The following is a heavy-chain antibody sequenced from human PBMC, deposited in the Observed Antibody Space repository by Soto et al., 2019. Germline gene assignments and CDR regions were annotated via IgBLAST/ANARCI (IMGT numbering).Heavy chain of an antibody. CDR2: ISWNSGSI. J-gene: IGHJ6*02. CDR3: AKDIVATYRYGMDV. V-gene: IGHV3-9*01. Sequence: HPGGSLRLSCAASGFTFDDYAMHWVRQAPGKGLEWVSGISWNSGSIGYADSVKGRFTISRDNAKNSLYLQMNSLRAEDTALYYCAKDIVATYRYGMDVWGQGTTVTVSS. CDR1: GFTFDDYA. D-gene: IGHD5-12*01.